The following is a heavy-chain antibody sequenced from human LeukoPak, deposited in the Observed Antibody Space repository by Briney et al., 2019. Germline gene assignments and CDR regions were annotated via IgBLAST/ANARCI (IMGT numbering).Heavy chain of an antibody. Sequence: PSETLSLTCTVSGYSISSGYYWGWIRQPPGKGLEWIGSIYHSGSTYYNPSLKSRVTISVDTSKNQFSLKLSSVTAADTAVYYCARHSYDSSGYYYVRRPTGRNWFDPWGQGTLVTVSS. CDR3: ARHSYDSSGYYYVRRPTGRNWFDP. D-gene: IGHD3-22*01. J-gene: IGHJ5*02. V-gene: IGHV4-38-2*02. CDR1: GYSISSGYY. CDR2: IYHSGST.